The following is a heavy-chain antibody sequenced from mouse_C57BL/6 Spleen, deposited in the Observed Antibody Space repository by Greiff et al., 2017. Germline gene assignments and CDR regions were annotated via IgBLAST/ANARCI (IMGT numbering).Heavy chain of an antibody. D-gene: IGHD1-1*01. CDR2: INYDGSST. CDR1: GFTFSDYY. V-gene: IGHV5-16*01. Sequence: EVKLMESEGGLVQPGSSMKLSCTASGFTFSDYYMAWVRQVPEKGLEWVANINYDGSSTYYLDSLKSRFIISRGNAKNILYLQMSSLKSEDTATYYCARGGYGSSYINYAMDYWGQGTSVTGSS. J-gene: IGHJ4*01. CDR3: ARGGYGSSYINYAMDY.